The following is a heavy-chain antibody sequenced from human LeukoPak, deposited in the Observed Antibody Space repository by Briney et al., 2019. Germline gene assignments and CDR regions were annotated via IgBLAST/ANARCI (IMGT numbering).Heavy chain of an antibody. CDR1: GGTFSSYA. D-gene: IGHD2-21*01. V-gene: IGHV1-69*01. CDR3: ARLYCGGDCYSGGGYFDY. J-gene: IGHJ4*02. Sequence: SVKVSCKASGGTFSSYAISWVRQAPGRGLEWMGGIIPIFGTANYAQKFQGRVTITADESTSTAYMELSGLRSEDTAVYYCARLYCGGDCYSGGGYFDYWGQGTLVTVSS. CDR2: IIPIFGTA.